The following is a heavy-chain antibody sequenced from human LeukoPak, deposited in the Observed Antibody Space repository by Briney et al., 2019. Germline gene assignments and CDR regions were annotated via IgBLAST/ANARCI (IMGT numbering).Heavy chain of an antibody. D-gene: IGHD5-24*01. J-gene: IGHJ4*02. CDR2: IKQDGSEK. Sequence: GGSLRLSCAASGFTFSSYWMSWVRQAPGKGLEWVANIKQDGSEKYYVDSVKGRFTISRDNAKNSLYLQMNSLRAEDTALYYCAKDIRDGYNSIDYWGQGTLVTVSS. V-gene: IGHV3-7*03. CDR1: GFTFSSYW. CDR3: AKDIRDGYNSIDY.